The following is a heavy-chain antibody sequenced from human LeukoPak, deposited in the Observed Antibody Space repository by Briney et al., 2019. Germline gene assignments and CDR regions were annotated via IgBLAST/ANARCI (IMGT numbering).Heavy chain of an antibody. CDR1: GGSISSYY. CDR2: IYYSGST. V-gene: IGHV4-59*12. Sequence: SETLSLTCTVSGGSISSYYWSWIRQPPGKGLEWIGYIYYSGSTNYNPSLKSRVTMSVDTSKNQFSLKLSSVTAADTAVYYCARDGQQLNWFDPWGQGTLVTVSS. CDR3: ARDGQQLNWFDP. J-gene: IGHJ5*02. D-gene: IGHD6-13*01.